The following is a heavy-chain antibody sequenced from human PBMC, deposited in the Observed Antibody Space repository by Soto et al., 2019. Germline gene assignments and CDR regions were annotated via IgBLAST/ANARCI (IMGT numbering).Heavy chain of an antibody. CDR3: AAGGGLPRYY. V-gene: IGHV4-30-2*01. J-gene: IGHJ4*02. CDR1: GGSISSGGYS. CDR2: IYHSGST. D-gene: IGHD5-12*01. Sequence: QLQLQESGSGLVKPSQTLSLTCAVSGGSISSGGYSWSWIRQPPGKGLEWMGYIYHSGSTYYTPSLKSRVSISVDRSKNQCSLKLSSVTAADTAVYYCAAGGGLPRYYWGQGTLVTVSS.